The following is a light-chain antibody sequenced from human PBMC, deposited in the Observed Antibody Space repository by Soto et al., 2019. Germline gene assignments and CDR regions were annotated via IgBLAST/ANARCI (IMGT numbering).Light chain of an antibody. CDR3: QKYNVAPPHS. Sequence: IQITQSPSSGSPSVVDSLNITCRARQGIRNYLAWYQQKPGKVPTLLIYAASTLPSGAPSRFGGSGCGTDFALTISSLHQEDVATYYCQKYNVAPPHSFGGGTKVDI. CDR1: QGIRNY. CDR2: AAS. J-gene: IGKJ4*01. V-gene: IGKV1-27*01.